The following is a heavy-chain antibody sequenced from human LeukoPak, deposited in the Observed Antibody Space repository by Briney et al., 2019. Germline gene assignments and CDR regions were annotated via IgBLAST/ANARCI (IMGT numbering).Heavy chain of an antibody. D-gene: IGHD2-21*01. J-gene: IGHJ4*02. V-gene: IGHV3-11*01. Sequence: GGSLRLSCAASGFTFSDYYMSWIRQAPGKGLEWVSYISNTGSTIYYADSVKGRFTISRDNAKNSLYLQMNSLRAEDTAVYYCARGAYVIPYYFDHWGQGTLVTVSS. CDR1: GFTFSDYY. CDR3: ARGAYVIPYYFDH. CDR2: ISNTGSTI.